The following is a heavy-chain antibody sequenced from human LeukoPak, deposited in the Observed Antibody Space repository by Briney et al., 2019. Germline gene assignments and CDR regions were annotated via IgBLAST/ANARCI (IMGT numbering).Heavy chain of an antibody. D-gene: IGHD3-10*01. J-gene: IGHJ4*02. CDR3: ARAGKWFGELPHFDY. Sequence: ASVKVSCKASGYTFTSYGISWVRQAPGQGLEWMGWISAYNGNINYAQKLQGRVTMTTDTSTSTAYMELRSLRSDDTAVYYCARAGKWFGELPHFDYWGQGTLVTVSS. CDR1: GYTFTSYG. V-gene: IGHV1-18*01. CDR2: ISAYNGNI.